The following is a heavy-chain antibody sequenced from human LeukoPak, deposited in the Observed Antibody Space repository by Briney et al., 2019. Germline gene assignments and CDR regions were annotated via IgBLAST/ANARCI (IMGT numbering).Heavy chain of an antibody. D-gene: IGHD3-22*01. J-gene: IGHJ4*02. CDR2: INPSGGST. CDR1: GYTFTSYY. CDR3: ARDVGYYDSSGYYHKIDY. Sequence: ASVKVSCKASGYTFTSYYMHWVRQAPGQGLEWMGIINPSGGSTSYAQKFQGRVTMTRDTSTSTVYMELSSLRSEDTAVYYCARDVGYYDSSGYYHKIDYWGQGTLVTVSS. V-gene: IGHV1-46*01.